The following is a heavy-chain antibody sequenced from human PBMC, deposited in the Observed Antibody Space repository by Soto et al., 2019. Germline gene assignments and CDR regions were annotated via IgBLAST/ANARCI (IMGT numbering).Heavy chain of an antibody. CDR3: AKGLRRLLRTQYYYGLDV. CDR1: GFVFSDYA. Sequence: GGSLRLCCAASGFVFSDYAMSWVRQAPGKGLEWVSGISGSGSDTKYADSVKGRFTVSRDNSKRTLSLQMNRLREEDTAIYYCAKGLRRLLRTQYYYGLDVWGRGTTVAVAS. CDR2: ISGSGSDT. V-gene: IGHV3-23*01. J-gene: IGHJ6*02. D-gene: IGHD3-10*01.